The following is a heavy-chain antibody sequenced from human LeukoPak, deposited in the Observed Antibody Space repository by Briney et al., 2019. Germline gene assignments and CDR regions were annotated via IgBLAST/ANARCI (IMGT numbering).Heavy chain of an antibody. Sequence: ASVKVSCKASGGTFSTYAITWVRQAPGQGLEWMGGIIPIFGSANYAQKFQGRLTITADEPTSTAYMELSSLRSDDTAVYYCARGAIAATETWIDFWGQGTLVTVSS. CDR2: IIPIFGSA. D-gene: IGHD6-13*01. J-gene: IGHJ4*02. CDR1: GGTFSTYA. V-gene: IGHV1-69*13. CDR3: ARGAIAATETWIDF.